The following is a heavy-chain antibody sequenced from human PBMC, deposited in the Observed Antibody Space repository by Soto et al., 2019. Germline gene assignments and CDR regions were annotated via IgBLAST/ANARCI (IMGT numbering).Heavy chain of an antibody. CDR1: GFIFRNYG. D-gene: IGHD6-13*01. J-gene: IGHJ4*02. CDR2: ISASGSVT. Sequence: EVQLLESGGGLVKPGGCLRLSCGASGFIFRNYGLSWVRQAPGKGLEWGSDISASGSVTNYADSVKGRFTISRDNSNNTLSLQMDSLRAEDTAVYYCAKGGVAAARGDFDHWGQGTRVTVSS. V-gene: IGHV3-23*01. CDR3: AKGGVAAARGDFDH.